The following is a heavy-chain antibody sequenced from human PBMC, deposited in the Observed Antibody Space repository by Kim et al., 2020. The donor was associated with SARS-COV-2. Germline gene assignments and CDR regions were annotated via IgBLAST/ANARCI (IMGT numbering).Heavy chain of an antibody. D-gene: IGHD4-17*01. V-gene: IGHV3-30*01. CDR3: ARTTVVSGPAPYYGMDV. Sequence: VKGRFTISRDNSKNTLYLQMNSLRAEDTAVYYCARTTVVSGPAPYYGMDVWGQGTTVTVSS. J-gene: IGHJ6*02.